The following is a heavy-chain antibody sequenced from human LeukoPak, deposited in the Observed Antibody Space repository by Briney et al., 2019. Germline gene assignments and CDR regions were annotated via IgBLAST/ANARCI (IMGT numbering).Heavy chain of an antibody. D-gene: IGHD3-10*02. CDR3: AELGITMIGGV. Sequence: SETLSLTCTVSGGSISSYYWSWIRQPPGKGLEWIGYIYHSGSTNYNPSLKSRVTISVDTSKSQFSLKLSSVTAADTAVYYCAELGITMIGGVWGKGTTVTISS. V-gene: IGHV4-59*01. J-gene: IGHJ6*04. CDR1: GGSISSYY. CDR2: IYHSGST.